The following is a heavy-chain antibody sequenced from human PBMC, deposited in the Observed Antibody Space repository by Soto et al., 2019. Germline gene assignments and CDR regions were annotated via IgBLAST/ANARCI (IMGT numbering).Heavy chain of an antibody. Sequence: QVQLQESGPGLVKPSETLSLTCTVSGGSISSYYWSWIRQPPGKGLEWIGYIYYSGSTNYNPSLKSRVTISVDTSKNQFSLKRSSVTAADTAVYYCARSYRRYCSGGSCYSYYYYSMDVWGKGTTVTVSS. V-gene: IGHV4-59*01. J-gene: IGHJ6*03. CDR1: GGSISSYY. CDR2: IYYSGST. D-gene: IGHD2-15*01. CDR3: ARSYRRYCSGGSCYSYYYYSMDV.